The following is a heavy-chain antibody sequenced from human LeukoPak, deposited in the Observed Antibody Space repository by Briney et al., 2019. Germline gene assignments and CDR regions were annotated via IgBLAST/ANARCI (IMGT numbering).Heavy chain of an antibody. CDR2: IIPILGIA. CDR3: ARSIIAAAGTGYFDY. Sequence: QXPXXGXXWMGRIIPILGIAKYAQKFQGRVTITADKSTRTAYMELSSLRSEDTAVYYCARSIIAAAGTGYFDYWGQGT. D-gene: IGHD6-13*01. J-gene: IGHJ4*02. V-gene: IGHV1-69*02.